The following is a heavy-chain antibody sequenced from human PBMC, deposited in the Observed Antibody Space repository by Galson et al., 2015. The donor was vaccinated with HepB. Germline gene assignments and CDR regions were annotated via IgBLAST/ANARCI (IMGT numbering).Heavy chain of an antibody. CDR1: GFTFSDYY. D-gene: IGHD3-3*01. V-gene: IGHV3-11*04. J-gene: IGHJ4*02. CDR3: ARDSSLGFWSGGEDF. CDR2: ISSSGSTI. Sequence: SLRLSCAASGFTFSDYYMSWIRQAPGKGLEWVSYISSSGSTIYYADSVKGRFTISRDNAKNSMYLQMNSLRAEDTAVYYCARDSSLGFWSGGEDFWGQGTLVTVSS.